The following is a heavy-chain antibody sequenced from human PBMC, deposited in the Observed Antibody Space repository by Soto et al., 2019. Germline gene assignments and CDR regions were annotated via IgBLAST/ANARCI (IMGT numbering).Heavy chain of an antibody. CDR1: GFTFSSYG. D-gene: IGHD3-10*01. V-gene: IGHV3-30*18. J-gene: IGHJ4*02. CDR2: ISYDGSNK. CDR3: AKDSSMASDYFDY. Sequence: GGSLRLSCAASGFTFSSYGMHWVRQAPGKGLEWVAVISYDGSNKYYADSVKGRFTISRDNSKNTLYLQMNSLRAEDTAVYYCAKDSSMASDYFDYWGQGTLVTVSS.